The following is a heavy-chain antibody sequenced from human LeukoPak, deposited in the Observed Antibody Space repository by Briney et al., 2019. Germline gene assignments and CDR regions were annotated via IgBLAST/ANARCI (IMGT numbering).Heavy chain of an antibody. V-gene: IGHV3-21*01. CDR2: ISSSSSYI. CDR3: ATEPGIVVISDAFDI. Sequence: PGGSLRLSCAASGFTFSSYSKNWVRQAPGKGLEWVSSISSSSSYIYYADSVKGRFTISRDNAKNSLYLQMNSLRAEDTAVYYCATEPGIVVISDAFDIWGQGTMVTVSS. CDR1: GFTFSSYS. D-gene: IGHD3-22*01. J-gene: IGHJ3*02.